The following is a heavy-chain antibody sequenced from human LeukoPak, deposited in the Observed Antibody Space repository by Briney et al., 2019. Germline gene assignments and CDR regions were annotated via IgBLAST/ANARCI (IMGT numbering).Heavy chain of an antibody. J-gene: IGHJ4*02. CDR1: GFTVSSNY. CDR3: AKAFRGPGFDY. CDR2: IYSGGST. Sequence: PGGSLRLSCAASGFTVSSNYMSWVRQAPGKGLEWVSVIYSGGSTYYADSVKGRFTISRDNSKNTLYLQMNSLRAEDTAVYYCAKAFRGPGFDYWGQGTLVTVSS. D-gene: IGHD3-10*01. V-gene: IGHV3-66*01.